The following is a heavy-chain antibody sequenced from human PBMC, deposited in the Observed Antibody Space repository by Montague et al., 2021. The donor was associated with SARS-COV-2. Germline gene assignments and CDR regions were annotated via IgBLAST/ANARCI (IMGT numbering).Heavy chain of an antibody. CDR1: GGSISSGGYY. Sequence: TLSPTRTVSGGSISSGGYYWSWIRQHPGKGLEWIGYIYYSGSTYYNPSLKSRVTISVDTSKNQFSLKLSSVTAADTAVYYCARDSGITIFGVVIMQAFDIWGQGTMVTVSS. J-gene: IGHJ3*02. V-gene: IGHV4-31*03. CDR3: ARDSGITIFGVVIMQAFDI. D-gene: IGHD3-3*01. CDR2: IYYSGST.